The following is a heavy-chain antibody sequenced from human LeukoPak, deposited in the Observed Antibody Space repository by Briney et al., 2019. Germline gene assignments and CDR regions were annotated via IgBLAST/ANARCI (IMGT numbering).Heavy chain of an antibody. CDR1: GFTFSSYG. CDR2: IWYDGSNK. J-gene: IGHJ4*02. Sequence: GGSLRLSCAASGFTFSSYGMHWVRQAPGKGLEWVAVIWYDGSNKYYADSVKGRFTISRDNSKNTLHLQMNSLRAEDTAVYYCARAVAAATYYFDYWGQGTLVTVSS. V-gene: IGHV3-33*01. D-gene: IGHD6-13*01. CDR3: ARAVAAATYYFDY.